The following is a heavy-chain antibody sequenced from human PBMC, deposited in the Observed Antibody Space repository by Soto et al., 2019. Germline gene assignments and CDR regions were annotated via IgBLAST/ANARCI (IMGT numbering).Heavy chain of an antibody. D-gene: IGHD6-13*01. CDR1: GGSISSYN. Sequence: SETLSLTCTVSGGSISSYNWSWIRQPPGKGLEWIGYIYYSGSTNYNPSLKSRVTISVDTSKNQFSLKLSSVTAADTAVYYCARGSSSWYNWFDPWGQGTLVTVSS. J-gene: IGHJ5*02. CDR2: IYYSGST. CDR3: ARGSSSWYNWFDP. V-gene: IGHV4-59*01.